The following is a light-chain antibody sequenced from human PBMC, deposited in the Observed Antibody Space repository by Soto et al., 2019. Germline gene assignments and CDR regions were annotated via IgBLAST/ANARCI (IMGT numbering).Light chain of an antibody. V-gene: IGLV1-44*01. CDR1: SSTIGSNS. CDR2: SND. Sequence: QSVLTQPPSASGTPGQRVTISCSGSSSTIGSNSVNWYQQLPGTAPKLLIYSNDRRPSGVPDRFSGSKSGTSASLAISGLQSEDEAYYYCAAWDDSLNGYVFGTGTKVTVL. CDR3: AAWDDSLNGYV. J-gene: IGLJ1*01.